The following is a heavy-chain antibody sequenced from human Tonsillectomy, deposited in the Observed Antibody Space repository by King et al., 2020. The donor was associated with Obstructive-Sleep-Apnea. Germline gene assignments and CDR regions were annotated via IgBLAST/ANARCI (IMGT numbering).Heavy chain of an antibody. D-gene: IGHD2-15*01. CDR3: ARVVVVVAAKGDAFDI. CDR1: GGSISSSSYY. CDR2: IYYSGST. V-gene: IGHV4-39*07. J-gene: IGHJ3*02. Sequence: QLQESGPGLVKPSETLSLTCTVSGGSISSSSYYWGWIRQPPGKGLEWIGNIYYSGSTYYSPSLKSRVTVSVDTSKNQFSLKLSSVTAADTAVYYCARVVVVVAAKGDAFDIWGQGTMVTVSS.